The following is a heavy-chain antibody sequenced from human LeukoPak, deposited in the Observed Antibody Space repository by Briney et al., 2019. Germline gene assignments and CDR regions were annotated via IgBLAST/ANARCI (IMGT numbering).Heavy chain of an antibody. CDR1: GYTFTSYG. CDR3: ARTHIVGATNWFDP. CDR2: ISAYNGNT. V-gene: IGHV1-18*01. D-gene: IGHD1-26*01. Sequence: ASVKVSCTASGYTFTSYGISWVRQAPGQGLEWMGWISAYNGNTNYAQKLQGRVTMTTDTSTSTAYMELRSLRSDDTAAYYCARTHIVGATNWFDPWGQGTLVTVSS. J-gene: IGHJ5*02.